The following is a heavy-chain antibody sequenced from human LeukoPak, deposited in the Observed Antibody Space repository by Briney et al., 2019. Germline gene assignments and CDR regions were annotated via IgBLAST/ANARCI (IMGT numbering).Heavy chain of an antibody. V-gene: IGHV3-30*02. D-gene: IGHD4-17*01. CDR1: GFTFSDYG. Sequence: GGSLRLSCAASGFTFSDYGMNWVRQTPGKGLEWLAFIQNDGSNTFYADSVKGRFTISRDNAKNSLYLQMNSLRAEDTAVYYCACSMTTVTADYWGQGTLVTVSS. CDR2: IQNDGSNT. J-gene: IGHJ4*02. CDR3: ACSMTTVTADY.